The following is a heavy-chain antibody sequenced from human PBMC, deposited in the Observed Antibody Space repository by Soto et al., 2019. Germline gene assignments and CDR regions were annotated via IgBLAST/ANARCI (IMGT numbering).Heavy chain of an antibody. J-gene: IGHJ4*02. CDR3: ASRGPETSVDY. CDR1: GGSFTSNNW. Sequence: QVQLQESGPGLVKPSGTLSLTCAVSGGSFTSNNWWTWVRQPPGQGLEWIGEIYRTGSTNYNPSLRSRVTRSLDKSENQFSLKVTSLTAADTAVYYFASRGPETSVDYWGQGTLVTVSS. D-gene: IGHD1-26*01. V-gene: IGHV4-4*02. CDR2: IYRTGST.